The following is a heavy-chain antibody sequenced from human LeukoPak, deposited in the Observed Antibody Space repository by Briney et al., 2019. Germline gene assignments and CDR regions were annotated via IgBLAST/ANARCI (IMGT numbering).Heavy chain of an antibody. CDR3: ARGRHYYGSGSYYPPDY. CDR1: GGSFSGYY. J-gene: IGHJ4*02. V-gene: IGHV4-34*01. Sequence: SETLSLTCAVYGGSFSGYYWSWIRQPPGKGLEWIGEINHSGSTNYNPSLKSRVTISVATSKNQFSLKLSSVTAADTAVYYCARGRHYYGSGSYYPPDYWGQGTLVTVSS. D-gene: IGHD3-10*01. CDR2: INHSGST.